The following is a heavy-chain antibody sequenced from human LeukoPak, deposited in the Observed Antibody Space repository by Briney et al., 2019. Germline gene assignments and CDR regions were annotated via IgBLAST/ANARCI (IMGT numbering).Heavy chain of an antibody. CDR2: IYYSGST. CDR3: ARTHEDFWSGYSFRIDP. V-gene: IGHV4-39*01. D-gene: IGHD3-3*01. J-gene: IGHJ5*02. Sequence: PSETLSLTCTVSGGSISSSSYYWGWICQPPGKGLEWIGSIYYSGSTYYNPSLKSRVTISVDTSKNQFSLKLSSVTAADTAVYYCARTHEDFWSGYSFRIDPWGQGTLVTVSS. CDR1: GGSISSSSYY.